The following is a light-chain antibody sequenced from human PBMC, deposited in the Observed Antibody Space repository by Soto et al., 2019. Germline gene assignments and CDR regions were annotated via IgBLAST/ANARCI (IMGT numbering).Light chain of an antibody. CDR3: LRENNYPKT. CDR2: AAS. CDR1: QGMRHD. V-gene: IGKV1-6*01. Sequence: AIQMTQSRSSLSASIGDRVTITCRASQGMRHDLGWYQQPTGKPPKILIYAASSLQSGAPSRFSGISSGTDFTLTLSSLQSEEGATDYCLRENNYPKTFCQGTQVDIK. J-gene: IGKJ1*01.